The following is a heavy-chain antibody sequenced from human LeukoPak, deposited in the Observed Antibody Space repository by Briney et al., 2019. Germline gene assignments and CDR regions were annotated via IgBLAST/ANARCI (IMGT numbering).Heavy chain of an antibody. D-gene: IGHD3-10*01. CDR1: GYTFTSYY. CDR3: ARVHGSGSYYNYFDY. CDR2: INPSDGST. Sequence: ASVKVSCKASGYTFTSYYMHWVRQAPGQGLEWMGIINPSDGSTSYAQKFQGRVTMTRDTSTSTVYMELSSLRSEDTAVYYCARVHGSGSYYNYFDYWGQGTLVTVSS. J-gene: IGHJ4*02. V-gene: IGHV1-46*01.